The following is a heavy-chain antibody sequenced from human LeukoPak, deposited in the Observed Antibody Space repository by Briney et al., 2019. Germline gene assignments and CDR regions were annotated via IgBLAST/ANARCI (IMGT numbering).Heavy chain of an antibody. CDR3: ARADIGHGGHVGY. V-gene: IGHV4-34*01. Sequence: SETLSLTCAVYGGSFSGYYWSWIRQPPGKGLEGIGEINYSGSTNYNPSLKSRVTISVDTSKTQFSLTLSSVTAADTAVYYCARADIGHGGHVGYWGQGTLVTVSS. D-gene: IGHD4-23*01. CDR2: INYSGST. J-gene: IGHJ4*02. CDR1: GGSFSGYY.